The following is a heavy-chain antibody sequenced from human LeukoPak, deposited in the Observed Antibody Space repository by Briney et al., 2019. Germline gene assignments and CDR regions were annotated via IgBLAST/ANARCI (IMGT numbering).Heavy chain of an antibody. D-gene: IGHD5-12*01. J-gene: IGHJ3*01. Sequence: PGGSLRLSCAASGFTFSSYGIHWVRQAPGKGLEWVAFIQNDGSNKYYADSVKGRFTISRDNSQNTLYLQMNSLRAEDTAVYYCAKRHIAALGGDAFDAWGQGTMVTVSS. CDR3: AKRHIAALGGDAFDA. V-gene: IGHV3-30*02. CDR2: IQNDGSNK. CDR1: GFTFSSYG.